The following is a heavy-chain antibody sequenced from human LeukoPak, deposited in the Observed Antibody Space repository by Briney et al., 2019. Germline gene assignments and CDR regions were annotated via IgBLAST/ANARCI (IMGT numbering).Heavy chain of an antibody. D-gene: IGHD6-13*01. Sequence: PGGSLRLSCAASGFTFSNAWMSWVRQAPGKGLEWVGRLKSKTDGGTTDYAAPVKGRFTISRDDSKNTLYLQMNSLKTEDTAVYYCTTIAAAGFNDYWGQGTLVTVSS. CDR3: TTIAAAGFNDY. CDR1: GFTFSNAW. CDR2: LKSKTDGGTT. V-gene: IGHV3-15*01. J-gene: IGHJ4*02.